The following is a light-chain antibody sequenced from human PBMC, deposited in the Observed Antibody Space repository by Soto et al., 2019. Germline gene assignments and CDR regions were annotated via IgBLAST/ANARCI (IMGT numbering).Light chain of an antibody. CDR2: EVN. CDR1: SSDIGGYNY. Sequence: QSVLTQPASVSGSPGQSITISCTGTSSDIGGYNYVSWYQQHPGKAPKLMIYEVNNRPSGVSNRFSGSKSGNTASLTISGLQAEDEADYYCSSYTTSSTVWVFGGGTKLTVL. V-gene: IGLV2-14*01. CDR3: SSYTTSSTVWV. J-gene: IGLJ3*02.